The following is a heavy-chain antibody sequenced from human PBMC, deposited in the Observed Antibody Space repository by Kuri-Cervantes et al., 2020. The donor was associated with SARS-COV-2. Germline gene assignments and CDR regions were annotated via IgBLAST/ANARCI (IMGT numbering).Heavy chain of an antibody. D-gene: IGHD3-16*01. J-gene: IGHJ4*02. Sequence: GGSLRLSCAASGFTFDDYAMHWVRQAPGKGLEWVSGISWNSGSIGYADSVKGRFTISRDNAKNSLYLQMNSLRAEDTAVYYCARGGTWSPEYYFDYWGQGTLVTVSS. CDR2: ISWNSGSI. CDR1: GFTFDDYA. V-gene: IGHV3-9*01. CDR3: ARGGTWSPEYYFDY.